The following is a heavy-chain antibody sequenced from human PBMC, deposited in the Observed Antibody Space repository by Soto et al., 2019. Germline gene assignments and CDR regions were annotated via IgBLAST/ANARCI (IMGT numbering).Heavy chain of an antibody. CDR1: GGSISSYY. Sequence: QVQLQESGPGLVKPSETLSLTCTVSGGSISSYYWSWIRQPPGKGLEWIGYIYYSGSTNYNPSLKSRVTISVDTSKNQFSLKLSSVTAADTAVYYCARDSSGWSSYYYYGMDVWGQGTTVTVSS. J-gene: IGHJ6*02. CDR2: IYYSGST. D-gene: IGHD6-19*01. CDR3: ARDSSGWSSYYYYGMDV. V-gene: IGHV4-59*01.